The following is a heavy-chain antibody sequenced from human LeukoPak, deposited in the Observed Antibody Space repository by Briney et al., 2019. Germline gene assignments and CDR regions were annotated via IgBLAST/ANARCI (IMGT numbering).Heavy chain of an antibody. CDR3: ARVGGH. CDR2: IYSGGST. D-gene: IGHD3-10*01. Sequence: QPGGSLRLSCAASGFTFTNYAMSWVRQAPGKGLESVSVIYSGGSTYYADSVRGRFTISRDNSKNTLYLQMNSLRVEDTAVYYCARVGGHWGQGTLVTVSS. CDR1: GFTFTNYA. V-gene: IGHV3-23*03. J-gene: IGHJ4*02.